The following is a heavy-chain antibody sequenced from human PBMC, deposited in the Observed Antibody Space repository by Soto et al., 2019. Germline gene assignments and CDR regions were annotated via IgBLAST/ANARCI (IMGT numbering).Heavy chain of an antibody. CDR2: ITVSNGNT. Sequence: QGQLVQSGAEVKKPGASVKVSCKASGYTFSTYGVSWVRQAPGQGREWMGWITVSNGNTNYIDTLQGRVTMTTDTSTTTAYMELWRLTSDDTAVYYCARSYSYGSYWYFDDWGQGTLVIVSS. D-gene: IGHD5-18*01. CDR3: ARSYSYGSYWYFDD. V-gene: IGHV1-18*04. CDR1: GYTFSTYG. J-gene: IGHJ4*02.